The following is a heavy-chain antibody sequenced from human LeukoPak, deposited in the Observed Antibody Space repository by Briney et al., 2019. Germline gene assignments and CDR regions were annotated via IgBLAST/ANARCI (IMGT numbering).Heavy chain of an antibody. Sequence: SETLSLTCTVSGGXISRSSSYWGWIRQPPGKGLEWIGSIYYSGNTYYNPSLKSRVNISVDMSKNQVSLKVSSVTAADTAVYYCARRRTVSTTGRFDPWGQGILVTVSS. CDR1: GGXISRSSSY. V-gene: IGHV4-39*01. D-gene: IGHD5/OR15-5a*01. J-gene: IGHJ5*02. CDR3: ARRRTVSTTGRFDP. CDR2: IYYSGNT.